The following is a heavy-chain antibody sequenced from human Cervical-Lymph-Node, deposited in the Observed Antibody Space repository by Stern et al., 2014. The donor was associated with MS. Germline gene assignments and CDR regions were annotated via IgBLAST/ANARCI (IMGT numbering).Heavy chain of an antibody. D-gene: IGHD2-15*01. J-gene: IGHJ6*02. CDR2: NHPNGAT. V-gene: IGHV1-46*02. CDR3: AVRYCSGGRCYSVPDV. Sequence: GHLAESGSEVKKPGASVKVSCKPSEYTHNNYLIHWVRQAPGQRPDWMGVNHPNGATTYAQEVQGRDTMATDASTSTFFNQLRRLRSEDTAVYYCAVRYCSGGRCYSVPDVWGQGTTVIVSS. CDR1: EYTHNNYL.